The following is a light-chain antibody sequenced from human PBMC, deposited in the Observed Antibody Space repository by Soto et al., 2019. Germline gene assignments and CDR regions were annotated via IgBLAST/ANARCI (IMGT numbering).Light chain of an antibody. V-gene: IGKV3-15*01. J-gene: IGKJ1*01. Sequence: EIEMTQSPATLSLAPGERVTLSCRASESVSTNLAWYQQKAGQAPRLLIYGASTRATGIPARFSGSGSGTEFTITMGGLQFGVFAVYYYHQYSLGRTFGQGPKVEIK. CDR2: GAS. CDR1: ESVSTN. CDR3: HQYSLGRT.